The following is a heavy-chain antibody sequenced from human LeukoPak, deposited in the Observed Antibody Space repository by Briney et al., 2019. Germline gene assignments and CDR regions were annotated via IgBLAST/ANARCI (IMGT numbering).Heavy chain of an antibody. J-gene: IGHJ4*02. D-gene: IGHD3/OR15-3a*01. CDR2: IDPNSGGT. CDR3: ARDREGLAYFDY. V-gene: IGHV1-2*02. Sequence: GASVKVSCKASGYTFTGKFIHWVRQAPGQGLEWMGWIDPNSGGTDYAQKFRGRVTMTRVASTSTAYMDPSSLVSDDTAVYYCARDREGLAYFDYWGQGTLVTVSS. CDR1: GYTFTGKF.